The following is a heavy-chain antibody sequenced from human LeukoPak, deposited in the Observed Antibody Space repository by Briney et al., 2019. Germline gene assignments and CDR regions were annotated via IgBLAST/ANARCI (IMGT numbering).Heavy chain of an antibody. J-gene: IGHJ5*02. CDR3: ARGRGVMTLNWFDP. Sequence: PGGSLTLSCAASGFTFSSYSMNWVRQAPGKGLEWVSSISSSSSYIYFADSVKGRLTISRDNAKHSLYLQMNSLRAEDTAVYYCARGRGVMTLNWFDPWGQGTLVTVSS. CDR1: GFTFSSYS. CDR2: ISSSSSYI. V-gene: IGHV3-21*01. D-gene: IGHD3-16*01.